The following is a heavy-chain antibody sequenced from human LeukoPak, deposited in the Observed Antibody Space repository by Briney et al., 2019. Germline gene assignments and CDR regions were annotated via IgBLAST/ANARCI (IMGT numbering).Heavy chain of an antibody. CDR2: INTNSGNT. Sequence: GASVLVSCKASVYTLTRYVIKTVRQTTGKGVVRMRWINTNSGNTGYAQKFQGRVTMTRNTSMSTAYMELSSLRSEDTAVYYCASSDCSGGICYSDAFDIWGQGTMVTVSS. CDR3: ASSDCSGGICYSDAFDI. V-gene: IGHV1-8*01. D-gene: IGHD2-15*01. CDR1: VYTLTRYV. J-gene: IGHJ3*02.